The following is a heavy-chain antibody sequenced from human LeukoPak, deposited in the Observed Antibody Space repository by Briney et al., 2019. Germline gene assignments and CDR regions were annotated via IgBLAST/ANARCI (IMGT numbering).Heavy chain of an antibody. V-gene: IGHV3-66*01. D-gene: IGHD1-26*01. J-gene: IGHJ3*02. CDR1: GFTFSSYA. CDR2: IYSGGST. Sequence: GGSLRLSCAASGFTFSSYAMSWVRQAPGKGLEWVSVIYSGGSTYYADSVKGRFTISRDNSKNTLYLQMNSLRAEDTAVYYCARDRGGSPLPDDAFDIWGQGTMVTVSS. CDR3: ARDRGGSPLPDDAFDI.